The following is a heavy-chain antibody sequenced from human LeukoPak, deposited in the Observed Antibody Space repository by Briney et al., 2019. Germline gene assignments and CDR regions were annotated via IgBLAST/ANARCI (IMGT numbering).Heavy chain of an antibody. Sequence: PGGSLRLSCAASGVTFSDYYMSWIRQAPGRGLEWVSYSSSSGKYIYYADSVEGRFTISRDNAKNSLYLQMNSLRAEDTAIYYCARSHTYDSSGLPGSLWGQGALVTVSS. CDR3: ARSHTYDSSGLPGSL. V-gene: IGHV3-11*01. CDR2: SSSSGKYI. J-gene: IGHJ4*02. CDR1: GVTFSDYY. D-gene: IGHD3-22*01.